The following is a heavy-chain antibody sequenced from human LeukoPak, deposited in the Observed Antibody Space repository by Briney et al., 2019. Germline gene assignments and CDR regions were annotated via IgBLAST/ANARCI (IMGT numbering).Heavy chain of an antibody. CDR2: IYTSGST. D-gene: IGHD1-26*01. Sequence: SETLSLTCTVSGGSISSSNYYWGWLRQPPGKGLEWIGRIYTSGSTNYNPSLKSRVTISVDTSKNQFSLKLSSVTAADTAVYYCARDLGYSKGYFDYWGQGTLVTVSS. CDR3: ARDLGYSKGYFDY. CDR1: GGSISSSNYY. V-gene: IGHV4-39*07. J-gene: IGHJ4*02.